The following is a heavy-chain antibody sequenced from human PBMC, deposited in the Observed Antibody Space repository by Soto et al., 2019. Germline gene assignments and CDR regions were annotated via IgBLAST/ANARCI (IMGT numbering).Heavy chain of an antibody. Sequence: EVQLVESGGGLVQPGGSLRLSCAASGFTFSRYWMSWVRQAPGKGLEWVANIKRDGSEKFCVDSVKGRFTISRDNAKNSLYLQMSSLRVEDTAVYYCVRDLFRLDPWGQGTQVTVSS. CDR2: IKRDGSEK. V-gene: IGHV3-7*01. CDR3: VRDLFRLDP. D-gene: IGHD2-21*01. J-gene: IGHJ5*02. CDR1: GFTFSRYW.